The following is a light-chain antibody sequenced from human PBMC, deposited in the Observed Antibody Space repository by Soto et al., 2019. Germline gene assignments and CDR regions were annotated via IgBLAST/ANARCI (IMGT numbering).Light chain of an antibody. V-gene: IGLV2-8*01. CDR1: LSDVGGQNF. CDR2: DVN. J-gene: IGLJ2*01. CDR3: SSYAGTNVI. Sequence: QSALTQPPSASGSPGQSVTFSCTGTLSDVGGQNFVSWYQQDPGKAPKLMIYDVNKRPSGVPDRFSGSKSGNMAYLTVSGLQAEDEANYYCSSYAGTNVIFGGGTKLTVL.